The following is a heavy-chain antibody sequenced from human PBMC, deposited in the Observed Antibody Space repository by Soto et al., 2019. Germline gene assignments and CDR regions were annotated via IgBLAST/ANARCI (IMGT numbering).Heavy chain of an antibody. D-gene: IGHD3-3*01. CDR3: ARWWSGSRQGFDP. Sequence: QVQLQESGPGLVKPSQTLSLTCTVSGGSISSGDYYWSWIRQHPGKGLEWIGYIYYSGSTYYNPSLKSRVTISVDTSKNQFSLKLSSVTAAATAVYSSARWWSGSRQGFDPWGQGTLVTVSS. CDR1: GGSISSGDYY. CDR2: IYYSGST. J-gene: IGHJ5*02. V-gene: IGHV4-31*03.